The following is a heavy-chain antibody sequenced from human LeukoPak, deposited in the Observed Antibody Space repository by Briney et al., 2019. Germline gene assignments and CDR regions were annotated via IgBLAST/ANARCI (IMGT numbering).Heavy chain of an antibody. CDR1: GFTFSSYA. V-gene: IGHV3-30-3*01. D-gene: IGHD3-22*01. CDR3: AREWRYYYDSSGIDY. J-gene: IGHJ4*02. CDR2: ISYDGSNK. Sequence: WGSLTLSCPASGFTFSSYAMHWVRQAPGKGLEWVAVISYDGSNKYYADSVKGRFTISRDNSKNTLYLQMNSLRAEDTAVYYCAREWRYYYDSSGIDYWGQGTLVTVSS.